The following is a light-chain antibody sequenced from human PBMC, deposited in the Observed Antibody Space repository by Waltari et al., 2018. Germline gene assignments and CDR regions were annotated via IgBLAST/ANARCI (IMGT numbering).Light chain of an antibody. Sequence: EVVLTQSPATLSLSPGDTATLSCRASQGVSMYLAWYQHRPGQGPRLLIYDATNRATGIPARFGGSGSGTDFTLTIISLDPEDFAVYFCQQRSNWPMTFGGGTKVEIK. CDR3: QQRSNWPMT. CDR1: QGVSMY. CDR2: DAT. V-gene: IGKV3-11*01. J-gene: IGKJ4*01.